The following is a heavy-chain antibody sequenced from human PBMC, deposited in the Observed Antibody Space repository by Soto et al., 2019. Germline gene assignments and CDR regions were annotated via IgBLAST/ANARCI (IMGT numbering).Heavy chain of an antibody. J-gene: IGHJ6*03. V-gene: IGHV3-21*01. Sequence: GGSLRLSCAASGFTFSSYSMNWVRQAPGKGLDWVSSFSSSSSYIYYADSVKGRFTISRDNAKNSLYLQMNSLRAEDTAVYYCARDSPDYYYYYMDVWGKGTTVTVSS. CDR1: GFTFSSYS. CDR3: ARDSPDYYYYYMDV. CDR2: FSSSSSYI.